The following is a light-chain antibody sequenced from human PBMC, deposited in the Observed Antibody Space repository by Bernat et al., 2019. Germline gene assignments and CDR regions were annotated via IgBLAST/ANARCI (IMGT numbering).Light chain of an antibody. V-gene: IGLV2-14*03. CDR3: ISDTSISTYV. Sequence: QPALTQPASVSGSPGQSITISCTGTTSDVGGYNYVSWHQQHPGKAPKLMIIYVTTRPSGVSNRFSGSKSGNPASLTLSGLQDEDEAAYYCISDTSISTYVFGTGTKVTV. J-gene: IGLJ1*01. CDR1: TSDVGGYNY. CDR2: YVT.